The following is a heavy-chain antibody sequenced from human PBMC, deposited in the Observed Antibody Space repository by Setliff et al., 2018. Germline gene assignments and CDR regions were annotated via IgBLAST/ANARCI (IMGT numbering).Heavy chain of an antibody. J-gene: IGHJ4*02. D-gene: IGHD3-22*01. Sequence: SETLSLTCTVSGGSISSYYWSWIRQPAGKGLEWIGHIYTTGSTNYNPSLKSRVTLSVDTSKNQFSLKLTSVTAADTAIYYCARTPYHYDTAGYDFWGQGTLVTVSS. CDR1: GGSISSYY. CDR2: IYTTGST. CDR3: ARTPYHYDTAGYDF. V-gene: IGHV4-4*07.